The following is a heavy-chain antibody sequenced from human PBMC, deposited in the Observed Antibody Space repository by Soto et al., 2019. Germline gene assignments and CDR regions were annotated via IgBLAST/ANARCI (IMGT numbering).Heavy chain of an antibody. Sequence: QLQLQESGPGLVKPSETLSLACTVSGGSIISNSYYWDWIRQPPGKGLEWIGSMYYSGATYHNPSLQSRVTISVDTSKNQFSLHLSSVTAADTAVYYCARHAAYDSVWGKSDGSDYWGQGTLVTVSS. V-gene: IGHV4-39*01. CDR2: MYYSGAT. J-gene: IGHJ4*02. CDR1: GGSIISNSYY. D-gene: IGHD3-16*01. CDR3: ARHAAYDSVWGKSDGSDY.